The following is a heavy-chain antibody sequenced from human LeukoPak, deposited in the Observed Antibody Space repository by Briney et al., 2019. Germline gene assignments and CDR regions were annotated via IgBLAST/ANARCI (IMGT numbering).Heavy chain of an antibody. CDR3: AKVRVKYSSYLDAFDI. D-gene: IGHD6-6*01. J-gene: IGHJ3*02. Sequence: GGSLRLSCAASGFTFSSYGMHWVRQAPGKGLEWVAVIWYDGSNKYYADSVKGRFTISRDNSKNTLYLQVNSLRAEDTAVYYCAKVRVKYSSYLDAFDIWGQGTMVTVSS. CDR2: IWYDGSNK. CDR1: GFTFSSYG. V-gene: IGHV3-33*06.